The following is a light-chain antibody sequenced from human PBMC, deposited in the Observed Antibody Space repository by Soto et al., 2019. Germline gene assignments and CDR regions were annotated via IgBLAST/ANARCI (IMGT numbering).Light chain of an antibody. V-gene: IGKV1-5*01. CDR3: QQYSGYSRT. CDR2: DAS. Sequence: DSHATQSPSALSASVGDRVTITCRASQPIGTWLAWYQQKPGKAPKLLVYDASNLEGGVPSRFSGSGSGTEFTLTISSLEPDDFSTFYCQQYSGYSRTFGQGTKVDIK. J-gene: IGKJ1*01. CDR1: QPIGTW.